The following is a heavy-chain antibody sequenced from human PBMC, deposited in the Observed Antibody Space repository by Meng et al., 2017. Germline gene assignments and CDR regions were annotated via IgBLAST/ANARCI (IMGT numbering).Heavy chain of an antibody. D-gene: IGHD6-19*01. V-gene: IGHV1-2*02. CDR2: INPHSGGT. CDR1: GYTFTDYY. CDR3: ARRVAVAGNTSRVRWFDP. Sequence: QVPLVQSGAEVKKPGASVRVSCKASGYTFTDYYLHWVRQAPGQGLEWMGWINPHSGGTYFAQNFQGRVTLTSDTSISTAYMELSRLRSDDTAMYYCARRVAVAGNTSRVRWFDPWGQGTLVTVSS. J-gene: IGHJ5*02.